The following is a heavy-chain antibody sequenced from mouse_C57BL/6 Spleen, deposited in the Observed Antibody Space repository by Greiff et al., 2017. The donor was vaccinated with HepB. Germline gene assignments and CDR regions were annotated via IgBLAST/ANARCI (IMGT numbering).Heavy chain of an antibody. J-gene: IGHJ3*01. Sequence: QVQLQQPGAELVKPGASVKLSCKASGYTFTSYWMHWVKQRPGQGLEWIGMIHPNSGSTNYNEKFKSKATLTVDKSSSTAYMQLSSLTSEDSAVYYCAREGTTGVGFAYWGQGTLVTVSA. CDR1: GYTFTSYW. CDR3: AREGTTGVGFAY. D-gene: IGHD1-1*01. V-gene: IGHV1-64*01. CDR2: IHPNSGST.